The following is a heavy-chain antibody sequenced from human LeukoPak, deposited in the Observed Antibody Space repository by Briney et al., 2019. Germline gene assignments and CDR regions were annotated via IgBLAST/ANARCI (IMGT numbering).Heavy chain of an antibody. CDR2: IKEDGSDK. D-gene: IGHD5-18*01. CDR1: GFTFGDYG. V-gene: IGHV3-7*01. J-gene: IGHJ4*02. Sequence: GGSLRLSCEASGFTFGDYGMSWVRQAPGKGLEWVANIKEDGSDKNYVDSVKGRFTISRDNADNSLYLHMNSLRAEDTAVYYCARDAAYGYDRFDYWGQGTQVTVSS. CDR3: ARDAAYGYDRFDY.